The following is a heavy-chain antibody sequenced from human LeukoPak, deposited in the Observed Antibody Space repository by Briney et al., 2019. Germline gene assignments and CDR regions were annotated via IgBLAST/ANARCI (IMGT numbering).Heavy chain of an antibody. Sequence: GRSLRLSCAASGFTSDDHAMHWVRQAPGKGLEWVSGISWNSGTIGYADSVKGRFTISRDNAKNTLYLQMNSLRAEDTAVYYCARVSREGYWGQGTLVTVSS. D-gene: IGHD1-26*01. J-gene: IGHJ4*02. CDR2: ISWNSGTI. CDR1: GFTSDDHA. V-gene: IGHV3-9*02. CDR3: ARVSREGY.